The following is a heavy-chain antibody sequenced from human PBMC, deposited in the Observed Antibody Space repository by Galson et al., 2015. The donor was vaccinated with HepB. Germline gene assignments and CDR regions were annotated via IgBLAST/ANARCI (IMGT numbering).Heavy chain of an antibody. CDR1: GFTVSSNY. J-gene: IGHJ6*02. CDR3: ASASATTVPYYYYGMDV. V-gene: IGHV3-66*02. D-gene: IGHD1/OR15-1a*01. Sequence: SLRLSCAASGFTVSSNYMSWVRQAPGKGLEWVSVIYSGGSTYYADSVKGRFTVSRDNSKNTLYLQMNSLRAEDTAVYYCASASATTVPYYYYGMDVWGQGTTVTVSS. CDR2: IYSGGST.